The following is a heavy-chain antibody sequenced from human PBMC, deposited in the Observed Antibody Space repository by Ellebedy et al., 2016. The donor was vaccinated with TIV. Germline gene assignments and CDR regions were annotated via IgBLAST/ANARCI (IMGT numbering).Heavy chain of an antibody. CDR2: IYYSGTT. J-gene: IGHJ4*02. CDR1: GDSISSGGYY. V-gene: IGHV4-31*03. CDR3: ARGGEYYYDSIRYPHPFDY. D-gene: IGHD3-22*01. Sequence: SETLSLXXTVSGDSISSGGYYWSWIRQHPGKGLEWIGYIYYSGTTYYNPSLKSRVAISVDTSKNQFSLKLNSVTAADTAVYYCARGGEYYYDSIRYPHPFDYWGQGTLVTVSS.